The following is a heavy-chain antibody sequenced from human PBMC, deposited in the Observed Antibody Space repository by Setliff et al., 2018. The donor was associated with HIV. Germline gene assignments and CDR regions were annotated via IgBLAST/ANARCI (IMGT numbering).Heavy chain of an antibody. V-gene: IGHV4-34*01. Sequence: KTSETLSLTCAVYGGSFSGYYWSWIRQPPGKGLEWIGEINHSGSTNYNPSLKSRVTISVDTSKNQFSLKLSSVTAADTAVYYCARVAGTSYYYYMDVWGKGTTVTVSS. CDR2: INHSGST. D-gene: IGHD6-19*01. CDR1: GGSFSGYY. J-gene: IGHJ6*03. CDR3: ARVAGTSYYYYMDV.